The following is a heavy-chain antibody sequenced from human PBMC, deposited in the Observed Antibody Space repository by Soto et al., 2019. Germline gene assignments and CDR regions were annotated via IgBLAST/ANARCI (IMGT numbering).Heavy chain of an antibody. CDR2: IGPDGTST. D-gene: IGHD6-19*01. CDR1: GVTFRDYW. CDR3: VREVIEVLGSIRWFDP. J-gene: IGHJ5*02. Sequence: GGSLRLSCAVSGVTFRDYWMHWVRQVPGKGLLWVSRIGPDGTSTKYADSVKGRFTISRSNPENTLYLQMNSLRAEDTGVYYCVREVIEVLGSIRWFDPWGQGTLVTVYS. V-gene: IGHV3-74*01.